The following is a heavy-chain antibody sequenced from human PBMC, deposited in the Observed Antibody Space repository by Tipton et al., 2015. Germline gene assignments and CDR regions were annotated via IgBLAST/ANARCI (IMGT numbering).Heavy chain of an antibody. J-gene: IGHJ3*01. V-gene: IGHV3-21*01. CDR2: ISGTNTYI. CDR3: AREGGYYDSSAYYVDSFHF. CDR1: GFNFSSFS. Sequence: VQLVQSGGGLVKPGGSLRLSCAASGFNFSSFSMTWVRQAPGKGLEWVSSISGTNTYIYYADSMKGRFTISRDNAKNSLFLQMNSLRAEDTALYYCAREGGYYDSSAYYVDSFHFWGQGTMVTVSS. D-gene: IGHD3-22*01.